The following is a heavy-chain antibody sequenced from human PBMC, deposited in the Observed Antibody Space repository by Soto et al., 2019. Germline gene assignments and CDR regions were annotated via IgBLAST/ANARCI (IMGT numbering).Heavy chain of an antibody. CDR3: ASPGSTSDWDDAFDI. CDR1: GYSFTSYW. D-gene: IGHD2-2*01. Sequence: PGESLKISCKGSGYSFTSYWIGWVRQMPGKGLEWMGIIYPGDSDTRYSPSFQGQVTISADKSISTAYLQWSSLKASDTAMYYCASPGSTSDWDDAFDIWGQGTMVTVSS. J-gene: IGHJ3*02. V-gene: IGHV5-51*01. CDR2: IYPGDSDT.